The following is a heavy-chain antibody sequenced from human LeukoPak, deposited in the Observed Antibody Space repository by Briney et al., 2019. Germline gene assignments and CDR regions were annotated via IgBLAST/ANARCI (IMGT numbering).Heavy chain of an antibody. CDR1: GYTFTGYY. Sequence: ASVKVSCKASGYTFTGYYIQWVRQAPGQGLEWMGWINTNTGNPTYVQGFTGRFVFSLDTSVSTAYLQISSLKAEDTAVYYCARRNYEDYWGQGTLVTVSS. J-gene: IGHJ4*02. CDR2: INTNTGNP. V-gene: IGHV7-4-1*02. CDR3: ARRNYEDY. D-gene: IGHD1-7*01.